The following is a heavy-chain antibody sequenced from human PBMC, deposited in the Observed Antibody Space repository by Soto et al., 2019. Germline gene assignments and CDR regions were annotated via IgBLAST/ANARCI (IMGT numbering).Heavy chain of an antibody. V-gene: IGHV4-4*07. D-gene: IGHD1-1*01. CDR3: ARDGTKTLRDWFDP. J-gene: IGHJ5*02. Sequence: SETQSLTCTVSGASISGFYWSWIRKSSGKGLEWIGRIYATGTTDYNPSLKSRVMMSVDTSKKQFSLKLRSVTAADTAVYYCARDGTKTLRDWFDPWGQGISVTVSS. CDR2: IYATGTT. CDR1: GASISGFY.